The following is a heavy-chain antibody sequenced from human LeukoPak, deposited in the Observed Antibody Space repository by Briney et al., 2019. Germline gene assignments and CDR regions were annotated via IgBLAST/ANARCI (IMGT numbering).Heavy chain of an antibody. V-gene: IGHV3-33*01. J-gene: IGHJ4*02. CDR1: GFTFSSYG. CDR2: IWYDGSNK. D-gene: IGHD3-10*01. CDR3: ARGPFNVFGYFDY. Sequence: GGSLRLSCAASGFTFSSYGMHWVRQAPGKGLEWVAVIWYDGSNKYYADSVKGRFTISRDNSKNTLYLQMNSLRSEDTAVYYCARGPFNVFGYFDYWGQGTLVTVSS.